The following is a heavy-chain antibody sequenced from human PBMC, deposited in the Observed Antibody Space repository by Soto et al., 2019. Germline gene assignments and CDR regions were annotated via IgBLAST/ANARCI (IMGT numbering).Heavy chain of an antibody. CDR2: IASHDGST. Sequence: ASVKVSCKASGYTFTSYGLNWVRRAPGQGLEWMGRIASHDGSTVSAQSFQGRLTLTRDTFTNTAYLELGALTSDDTGLYFCWRNDGNDSTNFWGQGTLVTVSS. V-gene: IGHV1-18*04. J-gene: IGHJ4*02. CDR1: GYTFTSYG. D-gene: IGHD3-22*01. CDR3: WRNDGNDSTNF.